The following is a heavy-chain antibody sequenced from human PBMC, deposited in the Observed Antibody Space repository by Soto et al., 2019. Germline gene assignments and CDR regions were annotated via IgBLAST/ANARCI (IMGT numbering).Heavy chain of an antibody. CDR1: GDSVSSKSAA. J-gene: IGHJ4*02. D-gene: IGHD5-12*01. CDR3: ARLPLAIMAPVTGIF. V-gene: IGHV6-1*01. Sequence: SQTLSLTCAISGDSVSSKSAAWHWIRQSPSRGLEWLGRTYYRSKWSSNYAVSVKSRITINPDTSKSQFSLRLYSVTAADTAVYYCARLPLAIMAPVTGIFWGRGTLVTVSS. CDR2: TYYRSKWSS.